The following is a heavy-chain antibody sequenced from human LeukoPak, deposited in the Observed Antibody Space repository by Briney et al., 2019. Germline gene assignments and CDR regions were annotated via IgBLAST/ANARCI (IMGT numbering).Heavy chain of an antibody. D-gene: IGHD3-22*01. V-gene: IGHV3-30*04. Sequence: GGSLRLSCAAAGFTFSSYAMHWVRQAPGKGLEWVAVISNDGSNKNYEDSVKERFTITTENAKNTLYLQMNSLRTEDTAVYYCARDMYYYDSSGQNGGFDYWGQGTLVTVSS. CDR3: ARDMYYYDSSGQNGGFDY. CDR1: GFTFSSYA. CDR2: ISNDGSNK. J-gene: IGHJ4*02.